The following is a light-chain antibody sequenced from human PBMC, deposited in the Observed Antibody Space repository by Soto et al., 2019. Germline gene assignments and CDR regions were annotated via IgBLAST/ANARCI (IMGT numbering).Light chain of an antibody. CDR3: QQYGSSGT. CDR1: QSVSNNY. V-gene: IGKV3-20*01. J-gene: IGKJ1*01. Sequence: EIVLTQSPGTLSLSQGERATLSCGASQSVSNNYLAWYQQKPGQAPRLLIYGASNRATGIPDRFSGSGSGTDFTLTISRLEPEDFAVYYCQQYGSSGTFGQGTKVDIK. CDR2: GAS.